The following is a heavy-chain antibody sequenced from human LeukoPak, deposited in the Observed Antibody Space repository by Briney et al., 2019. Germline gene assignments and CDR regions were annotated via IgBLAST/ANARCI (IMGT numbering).Heavy chain of an antibody. CDR1: GFTFSSYG. Sequence: PGRSLRLSCAASGFTFSSYGMHWVRQAPGKGLEWVAVIAYDGSNKYYADSVKGRFTISRDNSKNTLYLQMNSLRGEDTAVYYCAKDSQYCSRTSCSYYYYYYMDVWGKGTTVTVSS. J-gene: IGHJ6*03. CDR2: IAYDGSNK. D-gene: IGHD2-2*01. CDR3: AKDSQYCSRTSCSYYYYYYMDV. V-gene: IGHV3-30*18.